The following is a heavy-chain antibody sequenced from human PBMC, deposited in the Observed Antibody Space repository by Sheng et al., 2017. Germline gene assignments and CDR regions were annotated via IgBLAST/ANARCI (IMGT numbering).Heavy chain of an antibody. J-gene: IGHJ5*02. V-gene: IGHV4-30-4*08. D-gene: IGHD4-17*01. Sequence: QVQLQESGPGLVKPSQTLSLTCTVSGGSISSGDYYWSWIRQPPGKGLEWIGYIYYSGSTYYNPSLKSRVTISVTRPRTSSLKLSSVTAADTAVYYCATRPYYGDSWGWFDPWGQGEPWSPSPQ. CDR2: IYYSGST. CDR3: ATRPYYGDSWGWFDP. CDR1: GGSISSGDYY.